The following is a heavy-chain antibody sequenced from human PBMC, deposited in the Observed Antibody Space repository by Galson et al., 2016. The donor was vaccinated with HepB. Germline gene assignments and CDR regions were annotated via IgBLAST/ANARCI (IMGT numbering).Heavy chain of an antibody. D-gene: IGHD2-15*01. V-gene: IGHV5-10-1*01. Sequence: QSGAEVKKPGESLRISCKGSGYRFTNYWISWVRQMPGKGLEWMGRIDLSDSYTNYSPSFQGHVTISADRSSSSVYLQWSSLKASDTGLYYCARLDCSGGSCYNAYFDYWGHGTLVTVSS. CDR1: GYRFTNYW. CDR3: ARLDCSGGSCYNAYFDY. J-gene: IGHJ4*01. CDR2: IDLSDSYT.